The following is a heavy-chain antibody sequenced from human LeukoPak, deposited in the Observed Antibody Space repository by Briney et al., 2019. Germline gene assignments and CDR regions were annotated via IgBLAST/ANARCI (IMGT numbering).Heavy chain of an antibody. D-gene: IGHD6-6*01. CDR3: ASSSSSIAAQGYYYYYMDV. CDR2: MNPNRGNT. CDR1: GYTFTSYD. J-gene: IGHJ6*03. Sequence: ASVKVSCKASGYTFTSYDINWVRQATGQGLEWMGWMNPNRGNTGYAQKFQGRVTITRNTSISTAYMELSSLRSEDTAVYYCASSSSSIAAQGYYYYYMDVWGKGTTATVSS. V-gene: IGHV1-8*03.